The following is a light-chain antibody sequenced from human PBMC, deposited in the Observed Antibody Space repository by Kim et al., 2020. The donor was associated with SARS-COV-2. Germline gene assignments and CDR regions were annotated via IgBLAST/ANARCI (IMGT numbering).Light chain of an antibody. V-gene: IGLV3-19*01. CDR2: GKN. CDR3: NSRDSTDIHVGV. Sequence: SSELTQDPAVSVALVQTVRITCQGDSLRSSYANWYQQRPRQAPRLLMYGKNSRSSGIPDHLSGSSSGNTASLTIPEAQAEDEADYYCNSRDSTDIHVGVFGGGTQLTVL. CDR1: SLRSSY. J-gene: IGLJ3*02.